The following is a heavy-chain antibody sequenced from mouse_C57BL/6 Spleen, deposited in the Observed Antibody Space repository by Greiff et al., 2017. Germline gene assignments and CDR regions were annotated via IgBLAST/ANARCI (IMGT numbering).Heavy chain of an antibody. CDR1: GFTFTTYA. CDR3: IGEGSHAMDY. V-gene: IGHV10-3*01. J-gene: IGHJ4*01. Sequence: EVTLVESGGGLVQPKGLLKLSCAASGFTFTTYAMHWVRQAPGTGLEWVARIRSKSSNYATYYADSVKDRFTISRYDSKSMLYLQMNNLKTEDTAMYYCIGEGSHAMDYWCQGTSVTVAS. CDR2: IRSKSSNYAT.